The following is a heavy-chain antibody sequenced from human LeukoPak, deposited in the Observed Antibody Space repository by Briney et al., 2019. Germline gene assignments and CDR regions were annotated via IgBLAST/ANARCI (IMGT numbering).Heavy chain of an antibody. CDR1: GVPITDYY. D-gene: IGHD2/OR15-2a*01. Sequence: PSETLSLTCNISGVPITDYYWSWIRLAPRRGLEWIGYMYYSGDSNSNPSLEGRVTMSADTSTNQFSLRLTSVTAADTAIYYCARELPSTENWFAPWGQRILVTVSS. V-gene: IGHV4-59*01. CDR2: MYYSGDS. CDR3: ARELPSTENWFAP. J-gene: IGHJ5*02.